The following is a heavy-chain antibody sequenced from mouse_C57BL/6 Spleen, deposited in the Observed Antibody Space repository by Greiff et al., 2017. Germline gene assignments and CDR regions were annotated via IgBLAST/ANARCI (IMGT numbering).Heavy chain of an antibody. CDR2: INPNNGGT. CDR3: ARGRLRLAMDD. Sequence: EVQLQQSGPELVKPGASVKIPCKASGYTFTDYNMDWVKQSHGKSLEWIGDINPNNGGTFYNQKFKGKATLTVDKSSSTAYMELRSLTSEDTAVYYCARGRLRLAMDDWGQGTSVTVSS. D-gene: IGHD2-2*01. V-gene: IGHV1-18*01. CDR1: GYTFTDYN. J-gene: IGHJ4*01.